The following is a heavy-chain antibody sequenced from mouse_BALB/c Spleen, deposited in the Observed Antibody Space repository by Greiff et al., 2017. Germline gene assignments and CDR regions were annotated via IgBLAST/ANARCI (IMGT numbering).Heavy chain of an antibody. CDR3: ARRDGSSNYGGGLYAMDY. J-gene: IGHJ4*01. CDR1: GFSLTSYG. Sequence: QVQLQQSGPGLVQPSQSLSITCTVSGFSLTSYGVHWVRQSPGKGLEWLGVIWSGGSTDYNAAFISRLSISKDNSKSQVFFKMNSLQANDTAIYYCARRDGSSNYGGGLYAMDYWGQGTSVTVSS. V-gene: IGHV2-2*02. D-gene: IGHD2-5*01. CDR2: IWSGGST.